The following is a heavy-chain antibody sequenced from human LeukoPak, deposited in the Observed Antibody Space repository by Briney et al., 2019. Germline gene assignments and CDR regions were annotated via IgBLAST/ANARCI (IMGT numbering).Heavy chain of an antibody. CDR3: ARVGYNSGWYEY. CDR1: GFTFSSYG. D-gene: IGHD6-19*01. CDR2: ISGSGASA. V-gene: IGHV3-23*01. J-gene: IGHJ4*02. Sequence: GGSLRLSCAASGFTFSSYGMSWVRQAPGKGLEWVSLISGSGASAYYADSVKGRFTISRDNSKNTLYLQMNSLRAEDTAVYYCARVGYNSGWYEYWGQGTLVTVSS.